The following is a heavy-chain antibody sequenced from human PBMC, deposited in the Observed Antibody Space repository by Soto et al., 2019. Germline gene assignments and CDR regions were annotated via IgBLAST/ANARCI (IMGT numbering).Heavy chain of an antibody. CDR3: ARDGITMIRGITVFDF. D-gene: IGHD3-10*01. Sequence: GGSLRLSCVASGFTFSSSRMNWVRQAPGKGLEWVSCISSSSDYMYYADSVKGRFTVSRDNAKNSLYLQMDSLRAEDTAVYYCARDGITMIRGITVFDFRGQGTLVTVSS. CDR2: ISSSSDYM. J-gene: IGHJ4*02. V-gene: IGHV3-21*01. CDR1: GFTFSSSR.